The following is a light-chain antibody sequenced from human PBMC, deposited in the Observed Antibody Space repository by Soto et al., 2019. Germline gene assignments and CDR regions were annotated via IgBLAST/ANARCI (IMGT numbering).Light chain of an antibody. J-gene: IGLJ2*01. Sequence: QSALTQPASVSVSPGQSITISCTGTSSDVGAYNYVSWYQQHPGKAPKLIIYEVSNRPSGVSNRFSGSKSGNTASLTISGLQAEDEADYYCSSYTSSSTLAFGGGTKVTVL. CDR3: SSYTSSSTLA. V-gene: IGLV2-14*01. CDR1: SSDVGAYNY. CDR2: EVS.